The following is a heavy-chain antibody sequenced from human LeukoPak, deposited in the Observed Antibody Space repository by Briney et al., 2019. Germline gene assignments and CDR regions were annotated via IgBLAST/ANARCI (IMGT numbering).Heavy chain of an antibody. V-gene: IGHV1-8*03. Sequence: ASVKVSCRASGYTFTNYDISWVRQATGQGSEWLGWMNPNSGDTGYAQDFQGRVTITSDTYTSTAYMELSSLRSEDTAVYYCARVRTVVTALVYYFDYWGQGTLVTVS. J-gene: IGHJ4*02. CDR2: MNPNSGDT. CDR3: ARVRTVVTALVYYFDY. D-gene: IGHD2-21*02. CDR1: GYTFTNYD.